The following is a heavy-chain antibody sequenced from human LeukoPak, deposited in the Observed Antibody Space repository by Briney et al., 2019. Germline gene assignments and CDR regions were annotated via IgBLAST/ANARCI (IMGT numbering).Heavy chain of an antibody. CDR2: MNPNSGNT. J-gene: IGHJ3*02. D-gene: IGHD1-26*01. CDR3: ARFDLQGGWSGSPDAFDI. CDR1: GYTFTSYD. V-gene: IGHV1-8*03. Sequence: GASVKVSCKASGYTFTSYDINWVRQATGQGLEWMGWMNPNSGNTGYAQKFQGRVTITRNTSISTAYMELSSLRSEDTAVYYCARFDLQGGWSGSPDAFDIWGQGTMVTVSS.